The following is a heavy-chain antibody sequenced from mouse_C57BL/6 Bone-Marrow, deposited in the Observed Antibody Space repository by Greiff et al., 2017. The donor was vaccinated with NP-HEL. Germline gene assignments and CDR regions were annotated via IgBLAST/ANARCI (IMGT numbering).Heavy chain of an antibody. J-gene: IGHJ1*03. CDR2: INPSNGGT. CDR3: ARRGYYGTDWYFDV. Sequence: QVQLQQPGTELVKPGASVKLSCKASGYTFTSYWMHWVKQRPGQGLAWIGNINPSNGGTNYNEKFKSKATLTVDKSSSTAYMQLSSLTSEDSAVYYCARRGYYGTDWYFDVWGTGTTVTVSS. V-gene: IGHV1-53*01. CDR1: GYTFTSYW. D-gene: IGHD1-1*01.